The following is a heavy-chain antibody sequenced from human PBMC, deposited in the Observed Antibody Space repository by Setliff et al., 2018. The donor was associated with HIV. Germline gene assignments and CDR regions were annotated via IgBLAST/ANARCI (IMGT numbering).Heavy chain of an antibody. CDR3: ALQWLVGAAFDY. Sequence: ASVKVSCKASGYSFSNFAIHWVRQAPGQRLEWMGWINSGNGNTKYSQKFQGRVTMTRDTSTNTVYMELRSLRSDDTAVYYCALQWLVGAAFDYWGQGTLVTVSS. CDR2: INSGNGNT. V-gene: IGHV1-3*04. CDR1: GYSFSNFA. J-gene: IGHJ4*02. D-gene: IGHD6-19*01.